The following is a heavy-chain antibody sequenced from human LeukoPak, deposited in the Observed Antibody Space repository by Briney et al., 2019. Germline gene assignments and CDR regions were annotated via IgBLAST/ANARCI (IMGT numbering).Heavy chain of an antibody. J-gene: IGHJ6*03. CDR3: ARMVAVVPAANYYMDV. V-gene: IGHV4-34*01. CDR2: INHSGST. D-gene: IGHD2-2*01. Sequence: PSETLSLTCAVYGGSFSGYYWSWIRQPPGKGLEWIGEINHSGSTNYNPSLKSRVTISVDTSKNQFSLKLSSVTAADTAVYYCARMVAVVPAANYYMDVWGKGTTVTVSS. CDR1: GGSFSGYY.